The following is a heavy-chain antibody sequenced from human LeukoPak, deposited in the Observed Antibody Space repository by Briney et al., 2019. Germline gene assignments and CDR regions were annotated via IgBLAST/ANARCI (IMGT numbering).Heavy chain of an antibody. D-gene: IGHD1-1*01. CDR3: ARYNWNDVVSALDY. J-gene: IGHJ4*02. Sequence: ASVKVSCKASGYTLSGYYIHWVRQAPGQGLEWLGWISPNSGETNYAQRFQGGVTLTRDTSISTFYMDVSRLRSDDTAVYFCARYNWNDVVSALDYWGQGTLVTVSS. CDR2: ISPNSGET. V-gene: IGHV1-2*02. CDR1: GYTLSGYY.